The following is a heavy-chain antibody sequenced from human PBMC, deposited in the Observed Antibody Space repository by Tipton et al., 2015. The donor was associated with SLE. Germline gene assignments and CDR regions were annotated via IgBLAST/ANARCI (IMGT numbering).Heavy chain of an antibody. V-gene: IGHV4-38-2*01. CDR2: IYHSGST. J-gene: IGHJ4*02. D-gene: IGHD4-17*01. CDR3: ASAYGDQNFDY. CDR1: GYSISSGYY. Sequence: TLSLTCAVSGYSISSGYYWGWIRQPPGKGLEWIGSIYHSGSTYYNPSLKSRVTISVDTSKNQFSLKLSSVTAADTAVYYCASAYGDQNFDYWGQGTLVTVSS.